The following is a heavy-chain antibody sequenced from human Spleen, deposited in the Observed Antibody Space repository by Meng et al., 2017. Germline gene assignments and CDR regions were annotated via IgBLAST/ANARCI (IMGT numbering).Heavy chain of an antibody. D-gene: IGHD3-10*01. CDR3: ARVTYYSGQYYFDY. V-gene: IGHV4-39*07. CDR1: GGSISSSSYY. Sequence: SETLSLTCTVSGGSISSSSYYWGWIRQPPGKGLEWIGIIYYSGSTYYNPSLKSRVTISVDTSKNQFSLKLSSVTAADTAVYYCARVTYYSGQYYFDYWGQGTLVTVSS. CDR2: IYYSGST. J-gene: IGHJ4*02.